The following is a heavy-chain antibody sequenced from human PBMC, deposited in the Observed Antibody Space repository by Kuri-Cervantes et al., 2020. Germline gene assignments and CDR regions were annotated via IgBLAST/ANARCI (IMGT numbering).Heavy chain of an antibody. Sequence: SETLSLTCTVSGGSISSYYWSWIRQPPGKGLEWIGSIYYSGSTYYNPSLKSRVTISVDTSKNQFSLKLSSVTAADTAVYYCASPLYFDWLLLAFDIWGQGTMVTVSS. CDR3: ASPLYFDWLLLAFDI. V-gene: IGHV4-39*01. J-gene: IGHJ3*02. D-gene: IGHD3-9*01. CDR1: GGSISSYY. CDR2: IYYSGST.